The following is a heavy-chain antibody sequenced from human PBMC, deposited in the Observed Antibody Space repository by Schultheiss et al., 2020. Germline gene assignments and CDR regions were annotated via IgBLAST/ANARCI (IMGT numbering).Heavy chain of an antibody. V-gene: IGHV4-4*02. D-gene: IGHD4-17*01. CDR3: ARDQDGDYVRGNWFDP. CDR1: GGSISSSNW. CDR2: INHSGST. Sequence: SETLALTCAVSGGSISSSNWWSWIRQPPGKGLEWIGEINHSGSTNYNPSLKSRVTISVDTSKNQFSLKLSSVTAADTAVYYCARDQDGDYVRGNWFDPWGQGTLVTVSS. J-gene: IGHJ5*02.